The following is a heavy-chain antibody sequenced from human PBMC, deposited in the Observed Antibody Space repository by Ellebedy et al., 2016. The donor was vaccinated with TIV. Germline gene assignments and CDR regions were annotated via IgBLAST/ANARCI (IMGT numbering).Heavy chain of an antibody. D-gene: IGHD3-10*01. V-gene: IGHV2-26*01. CDR3: ARRGYGSGSYYNHNWFDP. Sequence: SWVRQAPGKALEWLAHIFSNDEKSYSTSLKSRLTISKDTSKSQVVLTMTNMDPVDTATYYCARRGYGSGSYYNHNWFDPWGQGTLVTVSS. J-gene: IGHJ5*02. CDR2: IFSNDEK.